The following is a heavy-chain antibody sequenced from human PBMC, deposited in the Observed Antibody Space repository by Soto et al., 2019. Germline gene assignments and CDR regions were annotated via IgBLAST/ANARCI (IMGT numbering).Heavy chain of an antibody. V-gene: IGHV1-2*04. CDR2: INPNSGGT. Sequence: QVQLVQSGAEVKKPGASVKVSCKASGYTFTGYYIHWVRQAPGQGLEWMGWINPNSGGTNYAQKFKGWVTMTRDTSISTAYMELSRLRSGDTAVYYCARDHQKTTVTTRSFWYFGLWGRGTLVTVSS. D-gene: IGHD4-17*01. CDR3: ARDHQKTTVTTRSFWYFGL. J-gene: IGHJ2*01. CDR1: GYTFTGYY.